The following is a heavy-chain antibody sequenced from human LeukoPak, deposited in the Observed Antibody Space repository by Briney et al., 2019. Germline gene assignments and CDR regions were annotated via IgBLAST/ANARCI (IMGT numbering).Heavy chain of an antibody. CDR2: IIPIFGTT. CDR3: ARAPPPNYYDSSGPLY. J-gene: IGHJ4*02. D-gene: IGHD3-22*01. V-gene: IGHV1-69*13. CDR1: GGTFSSYA. Sequence: SVKVSCKASGGTFSSYAISWVRQAPGRGLEWMGGIIPIFGTTNYAQKFRGRVTITADESTSTAYMELRSLRSEDTAVYYCARAPPPNYYDSSGPLYWGQGTLVTVSS.